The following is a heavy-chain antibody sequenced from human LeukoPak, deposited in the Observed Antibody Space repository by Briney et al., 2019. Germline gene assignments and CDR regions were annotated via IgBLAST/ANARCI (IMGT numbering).Heavy chain of an antibody. J-gene: IGHJ4*02. CDR1: GGSFSGYY. D-gene: IGHD3-22*01. Sequence: SETLSLTRAVYGGSFSGYYWSWIRQPPGKGLEWIGEINHSGSTNYNPSLKSRVIISVDTSKNQFSLKLSSVTAADTAVYYCASSSYRSFYDSSGYYPFDYWGQGTLVTVSS. CDR3: ASSSYRSFYDSSGYYPFDY. CDR2: INHSGST. V-gene: IGHV4-34*01.